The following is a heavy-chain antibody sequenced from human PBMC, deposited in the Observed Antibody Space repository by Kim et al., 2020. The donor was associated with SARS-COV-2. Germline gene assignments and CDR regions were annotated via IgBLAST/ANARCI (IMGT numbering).Heavy chain of an antibody. CDR1: GGSISSYY. D-gene: IGHD4-17*01. V-gene: IGHV4-59*01. CDR3: ARLVVGFATVTTRAYYFDY. J-gene: IGHJ4*02. CDR2: IYYSGST. Sequence: SETLSLTCTVSGGSISSYYWSWIRQPPGKGLEWIGYIYYSGSTNYNPSLKSRVTISVDTSKNQFSLKLSSVTAADTAVYYCARLVVGFATVTTRAYYFDYWGQGTLVTVSS.